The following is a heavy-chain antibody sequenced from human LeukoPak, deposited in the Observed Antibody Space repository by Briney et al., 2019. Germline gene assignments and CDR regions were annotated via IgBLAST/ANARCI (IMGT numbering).Heavy chain of an antibody. CDR3: VRRAAGPTYYFDY. Sequence: GGSLRLSCSASGFTFSSYAMHWVRQAPGKGPEYVSAISSNGGSTYYADSVKGRFTISRDNSKNTLYLQMSSLRAEDTAVYYCVRRAAGPTYYFDYWGQGTLVTVSS. CDR2: ISSNGGST. D-gene: IGHD6-13*01. CDR1: GFTFSSYA. V-gene: IGHV3-64D*06. J-gene: IGHJ4*02.